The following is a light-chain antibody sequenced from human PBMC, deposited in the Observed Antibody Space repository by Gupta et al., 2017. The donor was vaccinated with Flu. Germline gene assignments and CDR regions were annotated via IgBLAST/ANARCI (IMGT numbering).Light chain of an antibody. V-gene: IGLV2-14*01. J-gene: IGLJ2*01. CDR3: RSYTSFSNLA. CDR2: EVS. CDR1: SSDVGGYNY. Sequence: QSALTQPASVSVSPGQSLPLSCSGTSSDVGGYNYVSWYQQHPGKAPQLIIYEVSSRPSGVSHRFSGSKSGNTASLTISGLQAEDEADYYCRSYTSFSNLAFGGGTKVTVL.